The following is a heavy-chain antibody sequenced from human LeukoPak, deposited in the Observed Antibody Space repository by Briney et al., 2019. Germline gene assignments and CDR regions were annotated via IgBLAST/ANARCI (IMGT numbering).Heavy chain of an antibody. Sequence: SETLSLTCTVSDGSIGIYYWNWIRQPPGKGLEWIGYIYNSGSSTIYNPSLQSRVTISVDMSKNQFSLRLSSVTAADTAVYFCVRDRELTYWGQGILVTVSS. CDR2: IYNSGSST. J-gene: IGHJ4*02. CDR1: DGSIGIYY. CDR3: VRDRELTY. D-gene: IGHD3-10*01. V-gene: IGHV4-59*01.